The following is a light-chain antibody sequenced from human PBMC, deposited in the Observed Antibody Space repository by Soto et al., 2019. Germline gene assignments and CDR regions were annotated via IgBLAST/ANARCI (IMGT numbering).Light chain of an antibody. CDR1: SSAIGGYNY. V-gene: IGLV2-8*01. J-gene: IGLJ3*02. Sequence: QSALTQPPSASGSPGQTVTLSCTGTSSAIGGYNYVSWYQHHPGKAPKVMIYEVSKRPSGVPDRFSGSKSGNTASLTVSGLQPEDEADYYCSSYAGSNNLGVFGGGTQLTVL. CDR2: EVS. CDR3: SSYAGSNNLGV.